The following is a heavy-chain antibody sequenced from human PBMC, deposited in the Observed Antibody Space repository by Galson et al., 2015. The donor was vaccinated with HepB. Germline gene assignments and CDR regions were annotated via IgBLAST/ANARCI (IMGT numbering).Heavy chain of an antibody. CDR3: ARNGDIVVVPTGTANWFDP. CDR1: GGTFSSYG. CDR2: IIPVFGTA. Sequence: SVKVSCKASGGTFSSYGINWVRQAPGHGHEWMGGIIPVFGTANYAQKLQGRVTITADDSTSTAYMVLSSLRSEDTAVHYCARNGDIVVVPTGTANWFDPWGQGTLVTVSS. V-gene: IGHV1-69*13. J-gene: IGHJ5*02. D-gene: IGHD2-2*01.